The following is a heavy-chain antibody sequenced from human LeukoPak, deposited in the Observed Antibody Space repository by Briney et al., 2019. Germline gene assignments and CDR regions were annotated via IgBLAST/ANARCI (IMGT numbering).Heavy chain of an antibody. J-gene: IGHJ6*02. D-gene: IGHD3-9*01. CDR3: ARQRTAPPIYEYYGMDV. CDR1: SDYIASCY. V-gene: IGHV4-59*08. CDR2: ISHSGTP. Sequence: SETLSLTCTVSSDYIASCYWSWIRQPPGKGLEWVGYISHSGTPTYNPSLRGRVTISLDTSKTHFSLRLSSVTAADTAVYYCARQRTAPPIYEYYGMDVWGHGTTVTVSS.